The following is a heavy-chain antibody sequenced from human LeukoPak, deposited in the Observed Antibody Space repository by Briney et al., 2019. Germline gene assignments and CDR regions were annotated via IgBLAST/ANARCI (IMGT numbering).Heavy chain of an antibody. D-gene: IGHD6-19*01. CDR3: AKRYSSGWENYYYYGMDV. V-gene: IGHV3-23*01. CDR2: ISGSGSST. Sequence: PGGSLRLSCAASGFTFSDYAMTWVRQAPGKGLEWVSGISGSGSSTYYADSVKGRFTISRDNSKNTLYLQMNSLRAEDTAVYYCAKRYSSGWENYYYYGMDVWGQGTTVTVSS. J-gene: IGHJ6*02. CDR1: GFTFSDYA.